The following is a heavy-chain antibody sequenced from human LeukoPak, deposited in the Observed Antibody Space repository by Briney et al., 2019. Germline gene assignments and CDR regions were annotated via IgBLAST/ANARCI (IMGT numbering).Heavy chain of an antibody. J-gene: IGHJ4*02. D-gene: IGHD5-24*01. V-gene: IGHV3-30*04. CDR2: ISYDGSNK. CDR3: ARDRMATLDY. Sequence: GRSLRLSCAASGFTFSSYAMHWVRQAPGKGLEWVAVISYDGSNKYYADSVKGRFTISRDNSKNTLYLQMNSLRAEDTAVYYCARDRMATLDYWGQGTLVTVSS. CDR1: GFTFSSYA.